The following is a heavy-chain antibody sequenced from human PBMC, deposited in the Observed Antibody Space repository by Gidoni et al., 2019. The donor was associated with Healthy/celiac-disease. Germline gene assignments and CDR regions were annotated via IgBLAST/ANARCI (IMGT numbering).Heavy chain of an antibody. J-gene: IGHJ5*02. CDR2: IYYSGST. Sequence: QVQLQESGPGLVQPSETLSLTCTVSGGSTSSYYWSWIRQPPGKGLEWIGYIYYSGSTNYNPSLKSRVTISVDTSKNQFSLKLSSVTAADTAVYYCASGIAAAGRGGWFDPWGQGTLVTVSS. CDR1: GGSTSSYY. V-gene: IGHV4-59*01. D-gene: IGHD6-13*01. CDR3: ASGIAAAGRGGWFDP.